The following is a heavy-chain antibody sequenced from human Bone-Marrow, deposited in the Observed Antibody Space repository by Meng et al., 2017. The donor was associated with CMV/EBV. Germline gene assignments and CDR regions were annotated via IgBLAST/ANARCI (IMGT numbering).Heavy chain of an antibody. CDR2: ISTGSGYI. Sequence: GGSLRLSCAASGFTFSDYSMHWVRQAPGKGLEWVASISTGSGYIYYAESVKGRFTISRDNAKNSLHLLMNSLRGNDTAIYYCASPGTYTKLLTWGPGKLVNFSS. J-gene: IGHJ5*02. CDR1: GFTFSDYS. D-gene: IGHD1-14*01. V-gene: IGHV3-21*01. CDR3: ASPGTYTKLLT.